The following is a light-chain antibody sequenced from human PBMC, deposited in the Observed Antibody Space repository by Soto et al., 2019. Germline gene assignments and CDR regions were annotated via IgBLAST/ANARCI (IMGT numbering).Light chain of an antibody. CDR1: QTSSTY. V-gene: IGKV1-39*01. CDR2: AAS. Sequence: DIQMTQSPSSLSASVGDRVTITCRASQTSSTYLNWYQQKPGKAPKLLIFAASSLQSGVPSRFSGSGSGTYFTLAISSLQPEDVATYYCQQSYSLPYTFGQGTKLEI. J-gene: IGKJ2*01. CDR3: QQSYSLPYT.